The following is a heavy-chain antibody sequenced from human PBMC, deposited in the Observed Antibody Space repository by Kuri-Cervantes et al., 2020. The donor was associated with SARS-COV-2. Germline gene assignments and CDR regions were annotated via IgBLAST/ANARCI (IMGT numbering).Heavy chain of an antibody. V-gene: IGHV1-2*02. J-gene: IGHJ3*02. CDR3: ARDCTSFGYSYGHAFDI. CDR2: INPNSGGT. Sequence: ASVKVSCKASGYTFTGYYMHWVRQAPGQGLEWMGWINPNSGGTNYEQKFQGRVTMTRDTSISTAYIELSRLRSDDTAVYYCARDCTSFGYSYGHAFDIWGQGIMVTVSS. CDR1: GYTFTGYY. D-gene: IGHD5-18*01.